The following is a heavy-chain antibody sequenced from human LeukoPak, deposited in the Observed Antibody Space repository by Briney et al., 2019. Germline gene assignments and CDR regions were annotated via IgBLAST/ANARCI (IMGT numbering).Heavy chain of an antibody. CDR1: GFTFSSYG. V-gene: IGHV3-30*19. Sequence: GGSLRLSCAASGFTFSSYGMHWVRQAPGKGLEWVAVISYDGSNKYYADSVKGRFTISRDNSKNTLYLQMNSLRAEDTAVYYCARDSGLGTGYYYGMDVWGQGTTVAVSS. J-gene: IGHJ6*02. D-gene: IGHD3-10*01. CDR3: ARDSGLGTGYYYGMDV. CDR2: ISYDGSNK.